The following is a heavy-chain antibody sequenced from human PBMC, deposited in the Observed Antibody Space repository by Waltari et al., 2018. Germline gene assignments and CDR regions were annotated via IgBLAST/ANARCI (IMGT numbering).Heavy chain of an antibody. V-gene: IGHV1-24*01. D-gene: IGHD4-4*01. CDR3: HGTGLQPYKYGMDV. CDR2: FDPEEGET. J-gene: IGHJ6*02. Sequence: HVQLVQSGAEVKKPGASVKVSCKVSGYSLTELSMHWVRQAPGKGLEWIGVFDPEEGETIYARKLQGRVTVTEDTSTDTAFMELSSLRSEDTAVYYCHGTGLQPYKYGMDVWGQGTTVTVSS. CDR1: GYSLTELS.